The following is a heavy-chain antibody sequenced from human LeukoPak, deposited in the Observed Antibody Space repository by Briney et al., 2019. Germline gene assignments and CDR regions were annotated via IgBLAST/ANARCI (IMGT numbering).Heavy chain of an antibody. J-gene: IGHJ4*02. CDR2: MKQDGSDK. D-gene: IGHD5-18*01. V-gene: IGHV3-7*03. Sequence: GGSLRLSCAASGFTFTNHWMNWVRQAPGKGLEWLANMKQDGSDKSYVDSVKGRVIISGDNAKNSLYLQMNSLRAEDTAVYYCARGGYRSIESWGPGTLVSVS. CDR1: GFTFTNHW. CDR3: ARGGYRSIES.